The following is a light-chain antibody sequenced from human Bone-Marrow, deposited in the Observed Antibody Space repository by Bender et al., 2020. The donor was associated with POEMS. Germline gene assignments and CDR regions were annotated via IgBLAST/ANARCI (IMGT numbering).Light chain of an antibody. CDR1: RTDVAFYNL. CDR3: CSATRTHTYV. Sequence: SSPTHPPPCLGLPETPSPSPSTGIRTDVAFYNLVPCTQQHPGKVPKLLIFGDGQRPSGVSSRFSGSKSRNTASLTISGLQAEDEADYYCCSATRTHTYVFGSGTKVTVL. V-gene: IGLV2-23*01. CDR2: GDG. J-gene: IGLJ1*01.